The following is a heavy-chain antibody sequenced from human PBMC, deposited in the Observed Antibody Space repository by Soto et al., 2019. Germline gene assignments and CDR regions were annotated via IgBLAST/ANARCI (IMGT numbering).Heavy chain of an antibody. D-gene: IGHD3-3*01. Sequence: ASVEVSCKASGFTFTSSARRWVRQARGQRLEWIGWIVVGSGNTNYAQKFQERVTITRDMSTSTAYMELSSLRSEDTAVYYCAAYLGNNYDFWSGYYGANYWGQGTLVTVSS. CDR2: IVVGSGNT. CDR3: AAYLGNNYDFWSGYYGANY. V-gene: IGHV1-58*02. CDR1: GFTFTSSA. J-gene: IGHJ4*02.